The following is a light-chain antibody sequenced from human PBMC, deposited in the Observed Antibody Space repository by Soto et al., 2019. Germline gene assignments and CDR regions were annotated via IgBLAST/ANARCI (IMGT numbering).Light chain of an antibody. J-gene: IGKJ1*01. CDR2: GAS. CDR1: QSVSSSF. V-gene: IGKV3-20*01. CDR3: QQYDSSLT. Sequence: DIVLTQSPASLSLPPGERATLSCRASQSVSSSFLAWYQQKPGQAPRLLIYGASRRATGIADRFTGSGAGTDFTLTFSRLEPEDFAVSYCQQYDSSLTFGLGTKVEIK.